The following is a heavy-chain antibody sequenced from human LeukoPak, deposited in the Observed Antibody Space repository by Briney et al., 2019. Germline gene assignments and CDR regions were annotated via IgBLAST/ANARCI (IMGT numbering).Heavy chain of an antibody. CDR2: ISAYNGNT. CDR1: GYTFTSYG. D-gene: IGHD3-9*01. J-gene: IGHJ5*02. V-gene: IGHV1-18*04. Sequence: ASVKVSCKASGYTFTSYGISWVRQATGQGLEWMGWISAYNGNTNYAQKLQDRVTMTTDTSTSTAYMELRSLRSDDTAVYYCARSSTTTYYDILTGYYDLNWFDPWGQGTLVTVSS. CDR3: ARSSTTTYYDILTGYYDLNWFDP.